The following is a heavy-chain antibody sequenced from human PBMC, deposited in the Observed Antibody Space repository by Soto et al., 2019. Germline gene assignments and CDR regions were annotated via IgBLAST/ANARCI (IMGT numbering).Heavy chain of an antibody. J-gene: IGHJ6*02. V-gene: IGHV1-58*01. D-gene: IGHD2-21*01. CDR2: IVVGSGNT. CDR3: ARDISRRQTYYGMDV. Sequence: SVKVSCKASGFTFTSSAVQWVRQARGQRLEWIGWIVVGSGNTNYAQKFQERVTITRDMSTSTAYMELSSLRSEDTAVYFCARDISRRQTYYGMDVWGQGTTVTVSS. CDR1: GFTFTSSA.